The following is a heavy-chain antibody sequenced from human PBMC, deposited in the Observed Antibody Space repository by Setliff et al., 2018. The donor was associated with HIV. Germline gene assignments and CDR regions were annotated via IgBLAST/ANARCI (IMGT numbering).Heavy chain of an antibody. Sequence: PGGSLRLSCVASGLPFYNYWMTWLRRAPGRGLEWVANIKQDGSDMHYIESVKGRFTIFRDNAKNSAFLQMNSLRAEDTGVYYCATQTGFYNSHWYDYWGQGTMVTVSS. D-gene: IGHD6-13*01. CDR2: IKQDGSDM. CDR3: ATQTGFYNSHWYDY. J-gene: IGHJ4*02. CDR1: GLPFYNYW. V-gene: IGHV3-7*01.